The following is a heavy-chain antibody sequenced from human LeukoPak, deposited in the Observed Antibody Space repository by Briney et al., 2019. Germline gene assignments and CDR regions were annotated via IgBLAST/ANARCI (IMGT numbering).Heavy chain of an antibody. V-gene: IGHV4-34*01. CDR2: INHSGST. CDR3: ASGTGHSSSSRVFDY. J-gene: IGHJ4*02. CDR1: GGSLSGSY. D-gene: IGHD6-6*01. Sequence: PSETLSLTCGVYGGSLSGSYWSWIRQPPGKGLEWIGEINHSGSTNYNPSLKSRVTISVDTSKNQFSLKLSSVTAADTAVYYCASGTGHSSSSRVFDYWGQGILVTVSS.